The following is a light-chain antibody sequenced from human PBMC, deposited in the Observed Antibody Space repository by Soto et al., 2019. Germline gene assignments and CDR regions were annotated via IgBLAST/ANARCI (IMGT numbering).Light chain of an antibody. J-gene: IGKJ1*01. Sequence: DIQLAQSPSTLSASVGGRVTIACRASQSISGWLAWYQQKPGKAPKLLIYKASSLQSGVPSRFSGSGSGTEFTLTLSSLQPDDFAVYYCQQYHGYPWTFGQGTKVDIK. CDR3: QQYHGYPWT. CDR2: KAS. V-gene: IGKV1-5*03. CDR1: QSISGW.